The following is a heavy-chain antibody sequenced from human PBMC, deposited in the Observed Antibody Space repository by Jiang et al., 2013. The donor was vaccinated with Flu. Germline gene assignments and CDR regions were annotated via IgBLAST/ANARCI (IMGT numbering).Heavy chain of an antibody. CDR3: ARENGGSGRSTDY. V-gene: IGHV4-4*07. CDR1: GVSISSYY. D-gene: IGHD3-10*01. J-gene: IGHJ4*02. CDR2: IYTSENT. Sequence: PGLVKPSETLSLTCTVSGVSISSYYWSWIRQPAGKGLEWIGRIYTSENTHYNPPLKSRVTMSVDTSRNQLSLKLSSVTAADTAVYYCARENGGSGRSTDYWGQGTLVTVSS.